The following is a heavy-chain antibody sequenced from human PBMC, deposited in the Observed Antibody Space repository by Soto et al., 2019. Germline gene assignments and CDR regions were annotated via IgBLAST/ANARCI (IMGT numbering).Heavy chain of an antibody. D-gene: IGHD4-17*01. CDR2: IYYSGST. V-gene: IGHV4-59*01. Sequence: QVQLQESGPGLVKPSETLSLTCTVSGGSISNYYWTWIRQPPGKGLEWIGYIYYSGSTNYNPSLKSRVTISADTSKNQFCLKLSSVTAADTAVYYCAKVPWADYGGIFDPWGQGTLVTVSS. CDR3: AKVPWADYGGIFDP. J-gene: IGHJ5*02. CDR1: GGSISNYY.